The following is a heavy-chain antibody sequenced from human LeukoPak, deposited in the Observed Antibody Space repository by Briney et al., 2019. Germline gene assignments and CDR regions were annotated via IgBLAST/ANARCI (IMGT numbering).Heavy chain of an antibody. V-gene: IGHV3-21*01. CDR2: ISSSSSYI. CDR1: GFTFDDYA. D-gene: IGHD6-19*01. Sequence: GGSLRLSCAASGFTFDDYAMNWVRQAPGKGLEWVSSISSSSSYIYYADSVKGRFTISRDNAKNSLSLQMNSLRAEDTAVYYCATGYSSGWYPFDYWGQGTLVTVSS. CDR3: ATGYSSGWYPFDY. J-gene: IGHJ4*02.